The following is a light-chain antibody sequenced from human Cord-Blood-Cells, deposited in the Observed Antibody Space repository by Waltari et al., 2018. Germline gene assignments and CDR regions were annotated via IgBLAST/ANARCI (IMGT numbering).Light chain of an antibody. Sequence: QSALTQPASVSGSPGQSITISCTGTSSDVGGYNYVSWYQQHPGKAPKLMIYDVSKWPSGVSNRFSGSKSGNTASLTISGLQAEDEADYYCSSYTSSSLWVFGGGTKLTVL. CDR2: DVS. CDR1: SSDVGGYNY. V-gene: IGLV2-14*01. J-gene: IGLJ3*02. CDR3: SSYTSSSLWV.